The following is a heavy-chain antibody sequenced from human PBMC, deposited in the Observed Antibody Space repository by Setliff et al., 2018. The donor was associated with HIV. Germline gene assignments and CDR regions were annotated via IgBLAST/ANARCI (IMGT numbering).Heavy chain of an antibody. Sequence: GGSLRLSCAASGFTFSSYAMSWVRQTPEKGLEWVSIITSGGSTYYADSAKGRFIISRDNSKNTLYLQMNSLRIEDSGAYYCANSYSASGNYHYYDYLDVCGKGTTVTVSS. J-gene: IGHJ6*03. CDR3: ANSYSASGNYHYYDYLDV. CDR2: ITSGGST. V-gene: IGHV3-23*01. CDR1: GFTFSSYA. D-gene: IGHD3-10*01.